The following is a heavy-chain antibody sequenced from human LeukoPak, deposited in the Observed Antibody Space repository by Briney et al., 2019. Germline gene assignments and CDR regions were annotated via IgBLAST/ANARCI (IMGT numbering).Heavy chain of an antibody. J-gene: IGHJ6*03. CDR1: GGSFSGYY. V-gene: IGHV3-23*01. D-gene: IGHD6-19*01. CDR2: INNSGDST. CDR3: AKIRTGSSGWYYYYMDV. Sequence: ETLSLTCAVYGGSFSGYYWSWIRQPPGKGLEWVSAINNSGDSTYYADSVKGRFTISRDNTKNTLYLQMYSLRAEDTAVYYCAKIRTGSSGWYYYYMDVWGKGTTVTVSS.